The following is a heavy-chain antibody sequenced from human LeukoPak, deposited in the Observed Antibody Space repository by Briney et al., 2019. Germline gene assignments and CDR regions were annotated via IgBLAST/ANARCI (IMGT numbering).Heavy chain of an antibody. CDR2: ISYDGKNE. CDR1: GFTFSGYG. V-gene: IGHV3-30*18. CDR3: AKQMAVDYFDY. D-gene: IGHD5-24*01. J-gene: IGHJ4*02. Sequence: GRSLRLSCAASGFTFSGYGMHWVRQAPGKGLEWVAVISYDGKNEYYTDSVKGRFTISRDNAKNTVYQQMNSLKPEDTAVYYCAKQMAVDYFDYWGQGTLVTVSS.